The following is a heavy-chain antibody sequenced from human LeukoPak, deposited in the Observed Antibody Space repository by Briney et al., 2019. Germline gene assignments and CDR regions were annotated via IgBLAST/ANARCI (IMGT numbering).Heavy chain of an antibody. V-gene: IGHV3-23*01. CDR2: ISDSGGNP. D-gene: IGHD2-15*01. CDR1: GFTFSSFA. CDR3: ARFVVVVETGTPGFYFDY. Sequence: GESLKISCAASGFTFSSFAMSWVRQSPGKGLEWVSSISDSGGNPFYADSVKGRFAISRDNSKNTVHLQLNSLRAEDTAVYYCARFVVVVETGTPGFYFDYWGQGILVTVSS. J-gene: IGHJ4*01.